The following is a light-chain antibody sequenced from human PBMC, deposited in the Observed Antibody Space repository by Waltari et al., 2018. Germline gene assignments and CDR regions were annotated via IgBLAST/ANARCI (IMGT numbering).Light chain of an antibody. Sequence: EIVLTQSPGTLPLSPGERATLPCRASQGVSSRSLVGYQHKPGQAPRLLIYGASSRATGIPDRFSGSGSGTDFTLTISRLEPEDFAVYYCQQYGSSPPITFGQGTRLEIK. CDR1: QGVSSRS. CDR2: GAS. V-gene: IGKV3-20*01. CDR3: QQYGSSPPIT. J-gene: IGKJ5*01.